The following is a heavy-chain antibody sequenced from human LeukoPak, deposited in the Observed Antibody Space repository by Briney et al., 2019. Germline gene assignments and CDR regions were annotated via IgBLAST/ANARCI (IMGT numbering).Heavy chain of an antibody. CDR1: GYTFTSYG. D-gene: IGHD3-9*01. Sequence: GASVKVSCKASGYTFTSYGISWVRQAPGQGLEWMGWISAYNGNTNYAQKLQGRVTMTTDTSTSTAYMELRSLRSDDTAVYYCARGVLRYFDWLPSYYYYYYMDVWGKGTTVTISS. J-gene: IGHJ6*03. V-gene: IGHV1-18*01. CDR3: ARGVLRYFDWLPSYYYYYYMDV. CDR2: ISAYNGNT.